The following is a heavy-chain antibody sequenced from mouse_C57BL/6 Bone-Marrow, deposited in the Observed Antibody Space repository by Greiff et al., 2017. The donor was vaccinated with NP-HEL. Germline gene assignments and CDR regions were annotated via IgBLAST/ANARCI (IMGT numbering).Heavy chain of an antibody. CDR1: GFTFSSYA. V-gene: IGHV5-9-1*02. CDR2: ISSGGDYI. CDR3: TKMTAQAIFAY. Sequence: EVKVVESGEGLVKPGGSLKLSCAASGFTFSSYAMSWVRQTPEKRLEWVAYISSGGDYIYYADTVKGRFTISRDNARNTLYLQMSSLKSEDTAMYYCTKMTAQAIFAYWGQGTLVTVSA. J-gene: IGHJ3*01. D-gene: IGHD3-2*02.